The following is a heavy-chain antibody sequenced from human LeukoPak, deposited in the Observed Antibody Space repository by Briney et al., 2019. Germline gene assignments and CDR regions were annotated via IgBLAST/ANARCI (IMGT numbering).Heavy chain of an antibody. CDR2: ISAYNGNT. J-gene: IGHJ6*03. D-gene: IGHD6-13*01. CDR3: ARVRPYSSSWYNYYYMDV. V-gene: IGHV1-18*01. Sequence: ASVKVSCKASGYTFTSYGISWVRQAPGQGLEWMGWISAYNGNTNYAQKLQGRVTMTTDTSTSTAYMELRSLRSDDTAVYYCARVRPYSSSWYNYYYMDVWGKGTTVTVSS. CDR1: GYTFTSYG.